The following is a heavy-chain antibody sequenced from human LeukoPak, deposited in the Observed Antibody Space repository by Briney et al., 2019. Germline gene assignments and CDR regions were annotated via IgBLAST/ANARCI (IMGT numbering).Heavy chain of an antibody. D-gene: IGHD6-19*01. CDR2: IIPILGIA. CDR3: ARERDSSGPRGAFDI. CDR1: GGTFSSYA. J-gene: IGHJ3*02. Sequence: SVKVSCKASGGTFSSYAISWVRQAPGQGLEWMGRIIPILGIANYAQKFQGRVTITADKSTSTAYMELSSLRSEDTAVYYCARERDSSGPRGAFDIWGQGTMVTVSS. V-gene: IGHV1-69*04.